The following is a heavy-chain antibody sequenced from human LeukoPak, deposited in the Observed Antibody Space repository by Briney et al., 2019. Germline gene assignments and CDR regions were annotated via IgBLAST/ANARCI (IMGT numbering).Heavy chain of an antibody. Sequence: SETLSLTCAVSADSFSSHYWTWIRQPPGKGLEWIEYISYIGSTNYNPSLKSRVTISIDTSKNQFSLKLSSVTAADTAVYYCARDLVTVTKGFDIWGQGTMVTVSS. CDR3: ARDLVTVTKGFDI. J-gene: IGHJ3*02. CDR1: ADSFSSHY. CDR2: ISYIGST. V-gene: IGHV4-59*11. D-gene: IGHD4-17*01.